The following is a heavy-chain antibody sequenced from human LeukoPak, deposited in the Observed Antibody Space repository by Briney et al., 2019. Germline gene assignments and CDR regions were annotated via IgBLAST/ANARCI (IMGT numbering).Heavy chain of an antibody. V-gene: IGHV1-69*13. Sequence: SVKVSCKASGYTFTSYDISWVRQAPGQGLEWMGGIIPIFGTANYAQKFQGRVTITADESTSTAYMELSSLRSEDTAVYYCASAPTIAAPLRYWGQGTLVTVSS. D-gene: IGHD6-6*01. CDR2: IIPIFGTA. CDR1: GYTFTSYD. J-gene: IGHJ4*02. CDR3: ASAPTIAAPLRY.